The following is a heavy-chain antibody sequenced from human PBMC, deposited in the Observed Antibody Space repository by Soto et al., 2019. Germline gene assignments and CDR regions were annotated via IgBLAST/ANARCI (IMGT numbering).Heavy chain of an antibody. CDR3: VKDRMAYNSVWDPFDI. CDR1: GFTFYSYA. CDR2: IGSVGGDT. D-gene: IGHD1-20*01. V-gene: IGHV3-23*01. J-gene: IGHJ3*02. Sequence: EVQLLESGGGLVQPGGSLRLSCAASGFTFYSYAMSWVLQAPGKGLEWVSTIGSVGGDTYYADSVKGRFTISRDDSKNTLLLQMNSLRAEDTAVYYCVKDRMAYNSVWDPFDIWGQGTMVTVSS.